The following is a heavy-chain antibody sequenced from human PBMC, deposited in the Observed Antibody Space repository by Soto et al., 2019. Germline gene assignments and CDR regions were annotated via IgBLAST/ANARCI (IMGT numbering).Heavy chain of an antibody. CDR2: IIPIFGTA. V-gene: IGHV1-69*13. CDR1: GGTFSSYA. J-gene: IGHJ6*02. Sequence: ASVKVSCKASGGTFSSYAISWVRQAPGQGLEWMGGIIPIFGTANYAQKFQGRVTITADESTSTAYMELSSLRSEDTAVYYCARADSSCSGGSCYSDRGMDVWGQGTTVTVSS. D-gene: IGHD2-15*01. CDR3: ARADSSCSGGSCYSDRGMDV.